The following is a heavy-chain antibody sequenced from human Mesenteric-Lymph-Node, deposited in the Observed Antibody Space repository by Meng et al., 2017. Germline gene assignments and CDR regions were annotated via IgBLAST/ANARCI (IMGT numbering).Heavy chain of an antibody. D-gene: IGHD3-16*01. CDR3: ARGGHYYYYGMDV. Sequence: SETLSLTCAVYGGSFSGYYWSWIRQPPGKGLEWIGYIYYSGSTNYNPSLKSRVTISVDTSKNQFSLKLSSVTAADTAVYYCARGGHYYYYGMDVWGQGTTVTVSS. J-gene: IGHJ6*02. CDR2: IYYSGST. CDR1: GGSFSGYY. V-gene: IGHV4-59*01.